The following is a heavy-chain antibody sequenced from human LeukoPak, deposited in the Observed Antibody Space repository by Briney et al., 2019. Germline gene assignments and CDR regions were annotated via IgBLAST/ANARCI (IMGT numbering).Heavy chain of an antibody. Sequence: KPGGSLTLSCAASGFTFSDVWMTWVRQAPGRGMEWVGRIKTKTDGAATDYAASVKGRFTILRDDSENMLYLQMKSLKTEDTALYYCTTATELIVATIPDYWGQGTLVTVSS. D-gene: IGHD5-12*01. V-gene: IGHV3-15*01. CDR3: TTATELIVATIPDY. J-gene: IGHJ4*02. CDR2: IKTKTDGAAT. CDR1: GFTFSDVW.